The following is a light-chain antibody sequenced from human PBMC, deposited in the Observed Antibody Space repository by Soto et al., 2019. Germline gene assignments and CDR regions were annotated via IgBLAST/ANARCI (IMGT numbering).Light chain of an antibody. CDR1: NSNIGGNT. J-gene: IGLJ2*01. V-gene: IGLV1-44*01. Sequence: QSVLTQPPSASGTPGQRVTISCSGSNSNIGGNTVNWYRQLPGSGPTLLIYSDTQRPSGVPDRFSGSKSGASASLAISGLQSEDEVDFYCATWDDSLNGPVFGGGTKLTVL. CDR3: ATWDDSLNGPV. CDR2: SDT.